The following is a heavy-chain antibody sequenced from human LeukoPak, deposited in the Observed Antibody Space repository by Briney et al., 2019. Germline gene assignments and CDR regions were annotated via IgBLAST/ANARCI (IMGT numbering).Heavy chain of an antibody. CDR3: AKDIVGRITVTGSLGNSYIDY. D-gene: IGHD6-19*01. Sequence: GGSLRLPCAASGFTFSSHGMHWVRQAPGKGLEWVAVISYDGSDKYYADSVQGRFTISRDSSKNTLYLQMNSLRAEDTAVYYCAKDIVGRITVTGSLGNSYIDYWGQETLVTVSS. CDR1: GFTFSSHG. CDR2: ISYDGSDK. J-gene: IGHJ4*02. V-gene: IGHV3-30*18.